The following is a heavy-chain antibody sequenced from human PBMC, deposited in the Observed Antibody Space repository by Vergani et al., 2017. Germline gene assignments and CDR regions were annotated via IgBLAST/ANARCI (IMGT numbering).Heavy chain of an antibody. V-gene: IGHV4-31*03. J-gene: IGHJ4*02. CDR2: IYYSGST. D-gene: IGHD2-15*01. CDR1: GGSISSGGYY. Sequence: QVQLQESGPGLVKPSQTLSLTCTVSGGSISSGGYYWSWIRQHPGKGLEWIGYIYYSGSTYYNPSLKSRVTISVDTSKNQFSLKLSSVTAADTAVYYCARGGVGVHFVGRRRRPHYFDYWGQGTLVTVSS. CDR3: ARGGVGVHFVGRRRRPHYFDY.